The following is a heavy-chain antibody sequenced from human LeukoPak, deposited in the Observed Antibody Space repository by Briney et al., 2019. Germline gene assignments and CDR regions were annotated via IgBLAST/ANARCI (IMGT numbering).Heavy chain of an antibody. J-gene: IGHJ4*02. V-gene: IGHV3-30-3*01. CDR3: ARDYTLAEGTFDY. D-gene: IGHD1-7*01. CDR1: GFTFSSYA. CDR2: ISYDGSNK. Sequence: GRSLRLSCAASGFTFSSYAMHWVRQAPGKGLEWVAVISYDGSNKYYADSVKGRFTISRDNSKKTLYLQMNSLRAEDTAVYYCARDYTLAEGTFDYWGQGTLVTVSS.